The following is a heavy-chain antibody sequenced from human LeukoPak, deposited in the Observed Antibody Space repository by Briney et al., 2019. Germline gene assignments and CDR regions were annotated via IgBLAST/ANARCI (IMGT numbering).Heavy chain of an antibody. D-gene: IGHD3-16*01. Sequence: GGSLRLSCAASGFTFSSYGMHWVRQAPGKGLEWVAVISYDGSNKYYADSVKGRFTISRDNSKNTLYLQMNSLRAEDTAVYYCAILEGGYWGQGTLVTVS. V-gene: IGHV3-30*03. J-gene: IGHJ4*02. CDR1: GFTFSSYG. CDR2: ISYDGSNK. CDR3: AILEGGY.